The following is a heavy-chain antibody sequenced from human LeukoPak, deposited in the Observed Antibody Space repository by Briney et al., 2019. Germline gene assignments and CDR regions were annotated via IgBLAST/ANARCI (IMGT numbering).Heavy chain of an antibody. CDR1: GDSVSSNSAA. Sequence: SQTLSLTCAISGDSVSSNSAAWNWIRQSPSRGLEWLGRTYYRSKWYNDYAVSVKSRITINPDTSKNQFSLQLNSVTPEDTAVYYCARDPGILEFKNRYAFDIWGQGTMVTVSS. D-gene: IGHD1-14*01. J-gene: IGHJ3*02. CDR3: ARDPGILEFKNRYAFDI. CDR2: TYYRSKWYN. V-gene: IGHV6-1*01.